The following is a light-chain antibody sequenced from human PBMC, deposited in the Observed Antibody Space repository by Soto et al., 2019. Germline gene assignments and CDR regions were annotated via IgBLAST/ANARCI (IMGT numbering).Light chain of an antibody. CDR1: QSVSSSY. V-gene: IGKV3-20*01. CDR3: QQYGSSPLT. CDR2: GAS. J-gene: IGKJ4*01. Sequence: EIVLTQSPGTLSLSPGERATLSCRASQSVSSSYLAWYQQKPGQAPRLLIYGASSRATSIPDRFSGSGSGTDFTLTIRRLEPEDFAVYYCQQYGSSPLTFGGGTKVEIK.